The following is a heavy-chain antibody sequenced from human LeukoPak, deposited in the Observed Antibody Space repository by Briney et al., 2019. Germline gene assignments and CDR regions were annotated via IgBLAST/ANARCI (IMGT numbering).Heavy chain of an antibody. D-gene: IGHD3-10*01. Sequence: GGSLRLSCAASGFTFSVYGMNWVRQAPGKGLEWISYISGSTSTINYADSVKGRFTISRDNAKNSLYLQMDSLRAEDTAVYYCASNPSGTGDFDYWGQGTLVTVSS. CDR3: ASNPSGTGDFDY. V-gene: IGHV3-48*01. J-gene: IGHJ4*02. CDR2: ISGSTSTI. CDR1: GFTFSVYG.